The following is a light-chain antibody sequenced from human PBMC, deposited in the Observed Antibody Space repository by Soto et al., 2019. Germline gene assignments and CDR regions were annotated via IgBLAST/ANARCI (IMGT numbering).Light chain of an antibody. CDR2: AAS. J-gene: IGKJ4*01. V-gene: IGKV1-12*01. Sequence: DIPMTQSPSSVSASVGDRVTITCRTSQDISSWLAWYQQEPGKAPKLLIYAASSLQSGVPSRFSGSGSGTDFTLTICSLQLEDFATYYCQPANSFPLTFGGGTKVEIK. CDR1: QDISSW. CDR3: QPANSFPLT.